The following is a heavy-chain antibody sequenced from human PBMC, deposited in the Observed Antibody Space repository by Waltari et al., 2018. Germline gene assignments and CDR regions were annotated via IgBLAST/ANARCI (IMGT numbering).Heavy chain of an antibody. V-gene: IGHV3-21*02. CDR3: ARDPPIIWNGYPPSMDV. Sequence: EVQMVESGGGLVEPGGSLRLSRATSGFIFSSYSMSWVRQTPGKGLEWVSSITSSDYIYYSDSVEGRFTISRDNAKQSLYLQMNSLRAEDTAVYYCARDPPIIWNGYPPSMDVWGQGTTVTVSS. CDR1: GFIFSSYS. D-gene: IGHD3-3*01. CDR2: ITSSDYI. J-gene: IGHJ6*02.